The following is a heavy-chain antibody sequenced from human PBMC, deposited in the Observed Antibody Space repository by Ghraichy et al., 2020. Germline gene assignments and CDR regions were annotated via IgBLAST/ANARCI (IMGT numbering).Heavy chain of an antibody. CDR2: MNPNSGNT. Sequence: ASVKVSCKASGYTFTSYDINWVRQATGPGLEWMGWMNPNSGNTGYAQKFQGRVTMTRNTSISTAYMELSSLRSEDTAVYYCARGRLVPAAQEYYYYYYGMDVWGQGTTVTVSS. V-gene: IGHV1-8*01. CDR1: GYTFTSYD. CDR3: ARGRLVPAAQEYYYYYYGMDV. D-gene: IGHD2-2*01. J-gene: IGHJ6*02.